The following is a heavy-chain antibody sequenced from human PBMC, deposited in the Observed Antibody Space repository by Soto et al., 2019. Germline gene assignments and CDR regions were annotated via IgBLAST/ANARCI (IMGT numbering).Heavy chain of an antibody. CDR3: ARYCSGGTGQYAFDI. Sequence: SETLSLTCTVSGGSISSGNYYWSWIRQHPGKGLEWIAYMSYSGTTYYNPSLKTRVIISLDTSTNQFSLKLSSVTAADTAVYFCARYCSGGTGQYAFDIWGQGTMVTVSS. CDR1: GGSISSGNYY. CDR2: MSYSGTT. D-gene: IGHD2-15*01. V-gene: IGHV4-31*03. J-gene: IGHJ3*02.